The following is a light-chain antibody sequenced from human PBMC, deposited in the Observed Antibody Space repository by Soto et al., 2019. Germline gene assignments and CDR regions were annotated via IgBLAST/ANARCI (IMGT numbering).Light chain of an antibody. V-gene: IGKV3-15*01. Sequence: EIVMTQSPATLLLSTGAPAPLSCRASQSVRKNLAWYQQKPGQAPRLLIYGASTRATGIPARFSGSGSGTEFTLTISSLQSEDFAVYYCQQYNNWLITFGQGTRLEIK. CDR1: QSVRKN. CDR2: GAS. CDR3: QQYNNWLIT. J-gene: IGKJ5*01.